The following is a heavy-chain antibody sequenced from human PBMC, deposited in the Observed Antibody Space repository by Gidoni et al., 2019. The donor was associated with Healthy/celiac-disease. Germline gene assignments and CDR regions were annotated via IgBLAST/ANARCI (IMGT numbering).Heavy chain of an antibody. J-gene: IGHJ3*02. Sequence: QVQLVQSGSEWKKPGASVRVSCQASGHHFTSYAMNWVRQAPGQGLEWMGWINTNTGNPTYAQGFTGRFVFSLDTSVSTAYLQISSLKAEDTAVYYCARGGPPWVGATLHDAFDIWGQGTMVTVSS. V-gene: IGHV7-4-1*02. CDR2: INTNTGNP. CDR1: GHHFTSYA. CDR3: ARGGPPWVGATLHDAFDI. D-gene: IGHD1-26*01.